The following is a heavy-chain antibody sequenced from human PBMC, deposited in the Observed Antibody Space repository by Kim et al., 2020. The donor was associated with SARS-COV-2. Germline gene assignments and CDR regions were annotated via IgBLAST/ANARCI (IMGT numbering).Heavy chain of an antibody. CDR3: AKRPTLTVTMGHFDF. Sequence: GGSLRLSCAASGFTFSSYAMSWVRQAPGKGLEWVSAISGGEGSTYYADSVKGRFTISRDNSKNTLYLQMNSLRAEDTAVYYCAKRPTLTVTMGHFDFWGQGTLVTVSS. J-gene: IGHJ4*02. V-gene: IGHV3-23*01. D-gene: IGHD4-4*01. CDR2: ISGGEGST. CDR1: GFTFSSYA.